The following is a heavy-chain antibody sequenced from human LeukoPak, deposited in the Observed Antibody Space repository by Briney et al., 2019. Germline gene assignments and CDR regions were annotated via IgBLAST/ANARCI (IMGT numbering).Heavy chain of an antibody. D-gene: IGHD4-17*01. Sequence: ASVMVSYKPSDYNFASYNFGWVRQAPGQGLEWVGWISAYNANTNYAQKFQDRVTLTTDRSTSTAFMELRGLTSDDTAVYYCARARLSLPGTVWLDPWGQGILVIVSS. V-gene: IGHV1-18*01. CDR3: ARARLSLPGTVWLDP. CDR2: ISAYNANT. J-gene: IGHJ5*02. CDR1: DYNFASYN.